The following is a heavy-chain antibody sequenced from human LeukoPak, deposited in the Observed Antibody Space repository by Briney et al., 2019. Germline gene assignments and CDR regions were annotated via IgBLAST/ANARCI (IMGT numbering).Heavy chain of an antibody. CDR1: GYTFTGYY. D-gene: IGHD4-23*01. J-gene: IGHJ4*02. CDR3: ARGGVTPGNSRLPYY. Sequence: ASVKVSCKASGYTFTGYYMHWVRQAPGQGLEWMGWINPNSGGTNYAQKFQGRVTMTRDTSVSTAYMELSRLRSDDTAVCYCARGGVTPGNSRLPYYWGQGTLVTVSS. V-gene: IGHV1-2*02. CDR2: INPNSGGT.